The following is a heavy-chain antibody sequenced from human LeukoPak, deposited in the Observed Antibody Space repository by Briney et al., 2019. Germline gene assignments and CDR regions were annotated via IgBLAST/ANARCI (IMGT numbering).Heavy chain of an antibody. J-gene: IGHJ5*02. CDR1: GYTFTGYY. D-gene: IGHD4-17*01. CDR3: ARGGYDGDYVNNWFDP. V-gene: IGHV1-2*02. CDR2: INPNSGGT. Sequence: ASVKVSCKASGYTFTGYYMHWVRQAPGQGLEWMGWINPNSGGTNYAQKFQGRVTMTRDTSISTAYMELSRLRSGDTAVYYCARGGYDGDYVNNWFDPWGQGTLVTVSS.